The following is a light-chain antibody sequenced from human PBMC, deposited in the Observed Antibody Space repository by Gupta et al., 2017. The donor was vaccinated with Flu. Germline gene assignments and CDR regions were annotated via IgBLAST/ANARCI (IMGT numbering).Light chain of an antibody. CDR1: QSVSSSY. Sequence: ESVFTQSPGTLSLSPGERATLSCRASQSVSSSYLAWYQQKPGQAPRLLIYGASSRATGIPDRFSGSGSGTDFTLTISRLEPEDFAVYYCQQYGSSRRTFGQGTKVEIK. V-gene: IGKV3-20*01. J-gene: IGKJ1*01. CDR2: GAS. CDR3: QQYGSSRRT.